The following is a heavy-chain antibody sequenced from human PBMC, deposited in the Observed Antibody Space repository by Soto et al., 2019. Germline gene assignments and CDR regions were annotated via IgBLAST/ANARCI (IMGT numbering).Heavy chain of an antibody. CDR2: VSNTII. D-gene: IGHD2-21*02. V-gene: IGHV3-48*02. Sequence: GGSLRLSCAASGFTFNSYSMNWVRQAPGKGLEWVSYVSNTIISYADSVKGRFTISRDNAKNSLYLQMNSLRDEDTAVYYCATDRDWSFDYWGQGILVTVSS. CDR3: ATDRDWSFDY. CDR1: GFTFNSYS. J-gene: IGHJ4*02.